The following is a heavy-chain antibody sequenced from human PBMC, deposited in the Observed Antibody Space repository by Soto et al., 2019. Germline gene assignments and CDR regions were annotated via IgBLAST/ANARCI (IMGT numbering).Heavy chain of an antibody. D-gene: IGHD5-18*01. V-gene: IGHV3-74*01. CDR3: ARGIRNYYGMDV. CDR1: GFTFSNYA. Sequence: PGGSLRLSCAASGFTFSNYAMTWVRQAPGKGLEWVSRIKYDGSNTNYADSVRGRFSISRDNAENTVYLQINSLRAEDTAIYYCARGIRNYYGMDVWGQGTTVTVSS. J-gene: IGHJ6*02. CDR2: IKYDGSNT.